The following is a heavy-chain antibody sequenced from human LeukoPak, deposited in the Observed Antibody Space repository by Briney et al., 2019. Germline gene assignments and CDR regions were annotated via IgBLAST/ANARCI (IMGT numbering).Heavy chain of an antibody. J-gene: IGHJ4*02. Sequence: SETLSLTCTVSGGSISRYYWSWIRQPPGKGLEWIAYIYDSGNTNYNPSLKSRVTISVDTSKNQFSLKLSSMTAADTAVYYCARSLYSSGWAQFDYWGQGILVTVSS. CDR3: ARSLYSSGWAQFDY. CDR2: IYDSGNT. D-gene: IGHD6-19*01. CDR1: GGSISRYY. V-gene: IGHV4-59*08.